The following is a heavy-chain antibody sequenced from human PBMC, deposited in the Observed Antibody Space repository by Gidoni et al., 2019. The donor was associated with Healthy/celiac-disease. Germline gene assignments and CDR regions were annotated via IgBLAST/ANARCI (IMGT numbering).Heavy chain of an antibody. D-gene: IGHD3-22*01. J-gene: IGHJ4*02. CDR3: ARAPHYYDSSGYLY. Sequence: QVQLVQSGAEVKKPGSSVKVSCKASGGTFSSYTISWVRQAPGQGLEWMGRIIPILGIANYAQKFQGRVTITADKSTSTAYMELSSLRSEDTAVYYCARAPHYYDSSGYLYWGQGTLVTVSS. CDR1: GGTFSSYT. V-gene: IGHV1-69*02. CDR2: IIPILGIA.